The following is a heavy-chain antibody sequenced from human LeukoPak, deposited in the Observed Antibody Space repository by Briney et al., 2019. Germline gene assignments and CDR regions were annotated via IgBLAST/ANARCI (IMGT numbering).Heavy chain of an antibody. J-gene: IGHJ4*02. Sequence: GESLKISCKASGYTFTNYWIGWVRQMPGKGLEWMGTIYPGDSDTRYSPSFQGQVSISADNSTNTAYLQWSSLKASDTAIYYCARLGTAIVARYFDFWGQGTLVTVSS. D-gene: IGHD5-18*01. V-gene: IGHV5-51*01. CDR2: IYPGDSDT. CDR3: ARLGTAIVARYFDF. CDR1: GYTFTNYW.